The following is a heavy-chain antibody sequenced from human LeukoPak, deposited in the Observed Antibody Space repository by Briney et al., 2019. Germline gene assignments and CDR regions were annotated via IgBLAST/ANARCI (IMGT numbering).Heavy chain of an antibody. V-gene: IGHV4-39*07. D-gene: IGHD6-19*01. Sequence: PSETLSLTCTVSGGSISSSSYYWGWIRQPPGKGLEWIGSIYSSGRTYYNPSLKSRVTISVDTSKNQVSLKLRSVTAADTAVYYCARGDSGWYLGLGFDYWGQGTLVTVSS. CDR2: IYSSGRT. CDR1: GGSISSSSYY. J-gene: IGHJ4*02. CDR3: ARGDSGWYLGLGFDY.